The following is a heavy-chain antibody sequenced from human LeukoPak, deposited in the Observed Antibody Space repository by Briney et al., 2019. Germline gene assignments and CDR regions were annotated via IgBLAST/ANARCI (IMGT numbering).Heavy chain of an antibody. J-gene: IGHJ4*02. CDR1: GGTFSSYA. V-gene: IGHV1-69*04. D-gene: IGHD4-17*01. CDR2: IIPILGIA. CDR3: AKEGPYGDYHYFDY. Sequence: SVKVSCKASGGTFSSYAISWVRQAPGQGLEWMGRIIPILGIANYAQKFQGRVTITADKSTSTAYMELSSLRAEDTAVYYCAKEGPYGDYHYFDYWGQGTLVTVSS.